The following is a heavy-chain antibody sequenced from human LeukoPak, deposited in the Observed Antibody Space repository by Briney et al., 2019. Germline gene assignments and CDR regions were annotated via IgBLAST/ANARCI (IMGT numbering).Heavy chain of an antibody. CDR1: GYTFTSYY. CDR2: INPSGGST. J-gene: IGHJ5*02. Sequence: VASVKVSCKASGYTFTSYYMHWVRQAPGQGLEWMGIINPSGGSTSYAQKFQGRVTMTRDMSTSTVYMELSSLRSEDTAVYYCASQRPYIPRGGSYSGSGGTNWFDPWGQGTLVTVSS. V-gene: IGHV1-46*01. CDR3: ASQRPYIPRGGSYSGSGGTNWFDP. D-gene: IGHD1-26*01.